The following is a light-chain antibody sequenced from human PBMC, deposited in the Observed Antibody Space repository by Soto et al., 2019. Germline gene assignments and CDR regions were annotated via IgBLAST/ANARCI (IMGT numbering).Light chain of an antibody. CDR1: SSDVGGYKY. V-gene: IGLV2-8*01. Sequence: QSVLTQPPSASGSPGQSVTIDCTGTSSDVGGYKYVSWYQQHPGKAPKLMIYEVNKRPSGVPDRFSGSKSGHTASLTVSGLQADDEADYFCSSYAGRNIVLFGGGTKLTVL. CDR3: SSYAGRNIVL. CDR2: EVN. J-gene: IGLJ2*01.